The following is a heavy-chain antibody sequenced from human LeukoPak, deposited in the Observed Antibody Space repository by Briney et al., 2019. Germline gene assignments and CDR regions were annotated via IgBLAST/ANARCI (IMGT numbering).Heavy chain of an antibody. CDR3: ARGLYYYDSSGYSNWFDP. J-gene: IGHJ5*02. D-gene: IGHD3-22*01. CDR2: INHSGST. V-gene: IGHV4-34*01. Sequence: SETLSLTCAVYGGFFSGNYWSWIRQPPGKGLEWIGEINHSGSTNYNPSLKSRVTISVDTSKNQFSLKLSSVTAADTAVYYCARGLYYYDSSGYSNWFDPWGQGTLVTVSS. CDR1: GGFFSGNY.